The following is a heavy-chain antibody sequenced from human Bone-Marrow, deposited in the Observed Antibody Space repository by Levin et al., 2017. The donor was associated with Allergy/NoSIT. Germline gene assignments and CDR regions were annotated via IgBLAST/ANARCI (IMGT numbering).Heavy chain of an antibody. Sequence: PSASVKVSCKASGGTFRSSAFSWVRQAPGQGLEWMGEITPIFGTPKNAQKFQGRVTINADESTSTAYMELFNLRSDDTAVYYCTRANTYYYGSRTYPPFDDWGQGTLVTVSS. J-gene: IGHJ4*02. CDR2: ITPIFGTP. CDR3: TRANTYYYGSRTYPPFDD. D-gene: IGHD3-10*01. CDR1: GGTFRSSA. V-gene: IGHV1-69*13.